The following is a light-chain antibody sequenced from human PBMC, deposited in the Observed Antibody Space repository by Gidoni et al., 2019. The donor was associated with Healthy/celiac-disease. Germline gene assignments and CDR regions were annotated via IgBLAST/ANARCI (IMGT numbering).Light chain of an antibody. CDR2: AAS. CDR3: QHSYSTPQT. V-gene: IGKV1-39*01. CDR1: QSISSY. J-gene: IGKJ3*01. Sequence: DIQMTQSPSSLSASVGDRVTITCRASQSISSYLNWYQQTPGKAPKLLIYAASSLQSGVPSRFSGSGAGTDFTLTISSLQPEDFATYYCQHSYSTPQTFGAGTKVEIK.